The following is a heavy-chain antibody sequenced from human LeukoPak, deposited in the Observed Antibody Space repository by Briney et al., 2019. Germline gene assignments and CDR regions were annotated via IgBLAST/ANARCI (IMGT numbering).Heavy chain of an antibody. CDR2: IYSGGST. CDR3: AVKYYYDSSGYFDFDY. CDR1: GFTVSSNY. Sequence: GGSLRLSCAASGFTVSSNYMSWVRQAPGKGLEWVSVIYSGGSTYYADSVKGRFTISRDNSKNTLYLQMNSLRAEDPAVYYCAVKYYYDSSGYFDFDYWGQGTLVTVSS. J-gene: IGHJ4*02. V-gene: IGHV3-53*01. D-gene: IGHD3-22*01.